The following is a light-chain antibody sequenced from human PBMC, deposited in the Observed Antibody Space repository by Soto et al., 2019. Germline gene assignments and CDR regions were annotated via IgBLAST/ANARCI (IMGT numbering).Light chain of an antibody. CDR2: ATS. V-gene: IGKV1-27*01. Sequence: DVQMTQSPSSLSAFVGDRVTITCRASQGIAPYLAWFQQKPGKVPKLLIYATSTLQSGVPSRFSGSGSGTDFTLTINSLQPEDVGTYYCQKYNSALLTFGGGTKVEIK. CDR1: QGIAPY. J-gene: IGKJ4*01. CDR3: QKYNSALLT.